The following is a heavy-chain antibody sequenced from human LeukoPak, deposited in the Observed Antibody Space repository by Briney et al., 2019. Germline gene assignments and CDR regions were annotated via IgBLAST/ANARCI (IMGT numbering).Heavy chain of an antibody. CDR2: ISAYNGNT. CDR1: GYTFTSYG. J-gene: IGHJ3*02. D-gene: IGHD5-18*01. Sequence: ASVKVSCKASGYTFTSYGISGVGQAAGQGREGVGWISAYNGNTTYAQKLQGRVTMTTDTSTSTAYMELRSLRSDDTAVYDCARDAGIQLWLYAFDIWGQGTMVTVPS. V-gene: IGHV1-18*01. CDR3: ARDAGIQLWLYAFDI.